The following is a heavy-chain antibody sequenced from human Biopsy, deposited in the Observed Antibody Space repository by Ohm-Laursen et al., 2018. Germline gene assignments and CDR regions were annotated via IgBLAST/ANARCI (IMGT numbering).Heavy chain of an antibody. CDR3: AKHGSGWTGDDALHI. Sequence: SDTLSLTCTVSGGSISGSSWSWIRQAPGRGLEWVGYISYSGSTRNNPTLKSRITISVDTSTNQISLKVTSVTAADTAVYYCAKHGSGWTGDDALHIWGQGTMVTVSS. CDR1: GGSISGSS. V-gene: IGHV4-59*08. J-gene: IGHJ3*02. D-gene: IGHD6-19*01. CDR2: ISYSGST.